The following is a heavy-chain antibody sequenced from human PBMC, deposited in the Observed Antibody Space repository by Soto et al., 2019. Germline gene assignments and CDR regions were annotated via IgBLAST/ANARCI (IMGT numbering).Heavy chain of an antibody. CDR2: IIPIFGTA. V-gene: IGHV1-69*12. Sequence: QVQLVQSGAEVKKPGSSVKVSCKASGGTFSSYAISWVRPAPGQGLEWMGGIIPIFGTANYAQKFQGRVTITADESTSTAYMELSRLRSEDTAVYYCARTVRRVYCSGGSCYYHFDYWGQGTLVTVSS. CDR1: GGTFSSYA. J-gene: IGHJ4*02. CDR3: ARTVRRVYCSGGSCYYHFDY. D-gene: IGHD2-15*01.